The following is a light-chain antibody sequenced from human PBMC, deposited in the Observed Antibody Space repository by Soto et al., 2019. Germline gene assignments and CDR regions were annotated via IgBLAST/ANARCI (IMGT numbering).Light chain of an antibody. Sequence: EIVLTQSPATLSLSPGERATLSCRASQSMSDFLAWYQHKPGQSPRLLIYDVSKRATGVPARFSGSGSGTDFTLTSSSLEPEDFAVYYCQQRSSWPLTFGGGTNVEIK. CDR3: QQRSSWPLT. CDR1: QSMSDF. V-gene: IGKV3-11*01. J-gene: IGKJ4*01. CDR2: DVS.